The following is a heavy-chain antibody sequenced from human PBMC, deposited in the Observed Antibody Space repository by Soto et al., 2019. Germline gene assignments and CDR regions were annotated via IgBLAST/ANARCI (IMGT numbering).Heavy chain of an antibody. CDR2: INPNSGGT. CDR3: ARDGYYYDSSGSLYWYFDL. CDR1: GYTFTGYY. Sequence: ASVKVSCKASGYTFTGYYMHWVRQAPGQGLEWMGWINPNSGGTNYAQKFQGRVTMTRDTSISTAYMELSSLRSEDTAVYYCARDGYYYDSSGSLYWYFDLWGRGTLVTVSS. J-gene: IGHJ2*01. V-gene: IGHV1-2*02. D-gene: IGHD3-22*01.